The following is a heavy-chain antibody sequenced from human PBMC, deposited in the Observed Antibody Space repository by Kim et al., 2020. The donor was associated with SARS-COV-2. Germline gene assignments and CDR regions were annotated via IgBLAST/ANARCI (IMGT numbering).Heavy chain of an antibody. Sequence: ADSVKGRFTSSRDNAKNSLYLQMNSLRAEDTAVYYCARAFDGSYQDAFDIWGQGTMVTVSS. D-gene: IGHD1-26*01. J-gene: IGHJ3*02. V-gene: IGHV3-21*01. CDR3: ARAFDGSYQDAFDI.